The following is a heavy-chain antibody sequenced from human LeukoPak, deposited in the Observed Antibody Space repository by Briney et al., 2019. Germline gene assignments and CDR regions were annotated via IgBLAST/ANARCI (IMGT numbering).Heavy chain of an antibody. V-gene: IGHV3-23*01. CDR1: GFTFSSYA. Sequence: PGGSLRLSCAASGFTFSSYAMSWVRQAPGKWLESLSAVSVSGGSTYYADSVKGRFTISRDNSKNTLYLQMNSLRAEDTAVYYCAKGNLYSTAILTSYPSLDYWGQGTLVTVSS. D-gene: IGHD2-21*01. J-gene: IGHJ4*02. CDR3: AKGNLYSTAILTSYPSLDY. CDR2: VSVSGGST.